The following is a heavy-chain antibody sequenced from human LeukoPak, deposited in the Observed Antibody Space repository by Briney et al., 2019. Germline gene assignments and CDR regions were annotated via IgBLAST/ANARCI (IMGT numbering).Heavy chain of an antibody. D-gene: IGHD3-3*01. V-gene: IGHV3-21*01. CDR2: ISSSSSYI. CDR3: ARGAEWLAYFDY. CDR1: GSTFNSYS. Sequence: GGSLVLSCAASGSTFNSYSMNWVRQAPGKGLEWVSSISSSSSYIYYADSVKGRFTISRDNAKNSLYLQMNSLRAEDTAVYYCARGAEWLAYFDYWGQGTLVTVSS. J-gene: IGHJ4*02.